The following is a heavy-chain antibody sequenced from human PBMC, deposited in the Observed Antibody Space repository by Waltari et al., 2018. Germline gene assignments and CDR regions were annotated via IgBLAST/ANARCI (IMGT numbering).Heavy chain of an antibody. J-gene: IGHJ4*02. CDR2: FYSSGGN. CDR1: GCSISSYY. D-gene: IGHD3-10*01. V-gene: IGHV4-59*01. Sequence: QVQLQESGPGLVKPSETLSLTCTVSGCSISSYYWRSPRRPPGKGLEWIGYFYSSGGNNYNPSLKCRVIISVDTSKNQFSLKVRSMTAADTAVYYCARDRGYQDYWGQGTLVTVSS. CDR3: ARDRGYQDY.